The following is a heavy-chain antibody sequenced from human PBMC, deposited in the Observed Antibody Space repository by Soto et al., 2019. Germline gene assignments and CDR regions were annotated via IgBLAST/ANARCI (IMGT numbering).Heavy chain of an antibody. CDR3: ARGLPGHLDRSGYFGHFDS. Sequence: PXGSLKKTCSASGVTVSDNYVIWVRQTPVRGLGWVAVLYSNGVIFYADSVKGRFTISRDNSKNTVYLQMNSLGAEDTAIYYCARGLPGHLDRSGYFGHFDSWGQRTLVTVSS. D-gene: IGHD3-22*01. CDR2: LYSNGVI. CDR1: GVTVSDNY. V-gene: IGHV3-53*01. J-gene: IGHJ4*02.